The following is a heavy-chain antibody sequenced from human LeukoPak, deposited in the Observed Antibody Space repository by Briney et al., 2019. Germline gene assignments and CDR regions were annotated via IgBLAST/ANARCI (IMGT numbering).Heavy chain of an antibody. D-gene: IGHD2-15*01. J-gene: IGHJ6*02. CDR3: ARDRGYSSSYYYYGMDV. CDR1: GGTFSSYA. Sequence: ASVKVSCKASGGTFSSYAISWVRQAPGQGLEWMGRIIPILGIANYAQKFQGRVTITADKSTSTAYMELSSLRSEDTAVYYCARDRGYSSSYYYYGMDVWGQGTTVTVSS. CDR2: IIPILGIA. V-gene: IGHV1-69*04.